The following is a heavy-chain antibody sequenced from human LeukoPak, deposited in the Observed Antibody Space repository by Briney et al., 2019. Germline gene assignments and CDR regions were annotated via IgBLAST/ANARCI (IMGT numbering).Heavy chain of an antibody. V-gene: IGHV1-69*13. D-gene: IGHD4-17*01. CDR3: ARDQAVSTGGWFDP. J-gene: IGHJ5*02. Sequence: SVKVSCKASGYTFTGYYMHWVRQAPGQGLEWMGGIIPIFGTANYAQKFQGRVTITADESTSTAYMELSSLRSEDTAVYYCARDQAVSTGGWFDPWGQGTLVTVSS. CDR1: GYTFTGYY. CDR2: IIPIFGTA.